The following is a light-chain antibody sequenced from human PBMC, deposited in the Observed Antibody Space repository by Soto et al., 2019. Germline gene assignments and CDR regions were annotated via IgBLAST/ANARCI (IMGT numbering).Light chain of an antibody. CDR1: SNDVGGYNY. J-gene: IGLJ3*02. CDR2: DVS. CDR3: SSYTRSSTVV. V-gene: IGLV2-14*01. Sequence: QSALTQPASVSGSPGQSITISCTGTSNDVGGYNYVSWYQQNPGKAPKLMIYDVSNRPSGVSNRFSGSKSGNTASLTISGLQAEDEADYYCSSYTRSSTVVFGGGTKVTVL.